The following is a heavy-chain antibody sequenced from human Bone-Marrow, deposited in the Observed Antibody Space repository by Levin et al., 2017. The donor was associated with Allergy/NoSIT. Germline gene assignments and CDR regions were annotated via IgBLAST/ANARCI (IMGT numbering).Heavy chain of an antibody. D-gene: IGHD1-26*01. CDR1: GYTFTSYD. CDR3: MFLSGELLPPVY. Sequence: ASVKVSCKASGYTFTSYDINWVRQATGQGLEWMGWMNPNSGNTGYAQKFQGRVTMTRNTSISTAYMELSSLRSEDTAVYYCMFLSGELLPPVYWGQGTLVTVSS. CDR2: MNPNSGNT. J-gene: IGHJ4*02. V-gene: IGHV1-8*01.